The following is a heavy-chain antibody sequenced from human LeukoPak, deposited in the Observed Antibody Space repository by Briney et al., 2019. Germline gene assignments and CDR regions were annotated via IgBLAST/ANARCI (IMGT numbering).Heavy chain of an antibody. Sequence: SETLSLTCAVSGYSISSGYYWGWIRQPPGKGLEWIGSIYHSGSTYYNPSLKSRVTISVDTSKNQFSLKLSSVTAADTAVYYCASVVGATTEYYFDYWSQGTLATVSS. CDR1: GYSISSGYY. V-gene: IGHV4-38-2*01. D-gene: IGHD1-26*01. CDR2: IYHSGST. CDR3: ASVVGATTEYYFDY. J-gene: IGHJ4*02.